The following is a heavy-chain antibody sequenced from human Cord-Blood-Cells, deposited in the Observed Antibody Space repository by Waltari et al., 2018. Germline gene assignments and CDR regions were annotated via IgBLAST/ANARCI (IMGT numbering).Heavy chain of an antibody. CDR3: ARAVVPAAFDY. D-gene: IGHD2-2*01. CDR2: IYYSGST. V-gene: IGHV4-59*01. CDR1: GGSISSYS. Sequence: QVQLQESGPGLVKPSETLSLTCTVSGGSISSYSWSWIRQPPGKGLEWIGYIYYSGSTNYNPSLKSRVTISVDTSKNQFSLKLSSVTAADTAVYYCARAVVPAAFDYWGQGTLVTVSS. J-gene: IGHJ4*02.